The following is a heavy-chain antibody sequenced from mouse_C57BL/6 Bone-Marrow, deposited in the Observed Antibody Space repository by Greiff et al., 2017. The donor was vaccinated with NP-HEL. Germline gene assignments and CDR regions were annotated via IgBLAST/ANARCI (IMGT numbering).Heavy chain of an antibody. D-gene: IGHD1-1*01. CDR3: ARHYYGSREGDYFDY. CDR1: GYTFTDYY. V-gene: IGHV1-26*01. J-gene: IGHJ2*01. Sequence: VQLQQSGPELVKPGASVKISCKASGYTFTDYYMNWVKQSHGKSLEWIGDINPNNGGTSYNQKFKGKATLTVDKSSSTAYMELRSLTSEDSAVYYCARHYYGSREGDYFDYWGQGTTLTVSS. CDR2: INPNNGGT.